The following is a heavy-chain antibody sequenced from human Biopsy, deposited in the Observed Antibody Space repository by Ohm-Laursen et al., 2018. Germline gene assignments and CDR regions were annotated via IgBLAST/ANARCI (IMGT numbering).Heavy chain of an antibody. CDR3: AADINVWNVNY. Sequence: ASVKVSCKVPGYTLTALSMHWVRQVPGKGLEWMGGFAPENGKTVYAQNFRARVSLTEDTSTDTAYMELRSLRSEDTAVYYCAADINVWNVNYWGQGTQVTVSS. CDR1: GYTLTALS. J-gene: IGHJ4*02. D-gene: IGHD1-1*01. CDR2: FAPENGKT. V-gene: IGHV1-24*01.